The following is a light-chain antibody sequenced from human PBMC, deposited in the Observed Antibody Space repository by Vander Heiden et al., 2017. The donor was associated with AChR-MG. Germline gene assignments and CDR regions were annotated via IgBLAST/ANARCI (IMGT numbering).Light chain of an antibody. V-gene: IGLV1-44*01. CDR3: ADWDDSLNGEV. CDR1: SSNIGSNT. J-gene: IGLJ1*01. Sequence: QSLLTQPPSASGTPGQRVTISCSGRSSNIGSNTVNWYQQLPGTDTKRLSDSNNQRPSGVPDRFAGSKSGTSASLAISGLQSEDEADDYCADWDDSLNGEVFGTGTKVTVL. CDR2: SNN.